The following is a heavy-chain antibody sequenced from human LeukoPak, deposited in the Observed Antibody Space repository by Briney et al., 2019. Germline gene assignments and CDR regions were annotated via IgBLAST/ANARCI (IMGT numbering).Heavy chain of an antibody. CDR2: IYYSGST. J-gene: IGHJ5*02. D-gene: IGHD6-19*01. Sequence: SETLSLTCAVYGGSFSGYYWSWIRQPPGKGLEWIGSIYYSGSTYYNPSLKSRVTISVDTSKNQFSLKLSSVTAADTAVYYCARRIAVAGTYNWFDPWGQGTLVTVSS. CDR3: ARRIAVAGTYNWFDP. V-gene: IGHV4-34*01. CDR1: GGSFSGYY.